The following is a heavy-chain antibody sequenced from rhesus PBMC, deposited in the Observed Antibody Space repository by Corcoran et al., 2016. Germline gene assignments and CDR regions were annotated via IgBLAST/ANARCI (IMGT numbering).Heavy chain of an antibody. Sequence: QVTLKESGPALVKPTQTLTLTCIFSGFSLSTSGMGVGWIRQPPGKPLEWLAHIYWVDDKRYSTSLTSRLTISKDTSKNQVVLTMTNMDPVDTATYYCVRRRNEYSNYFDYWGQGVLVTVSS. V-gene: IGHV2-1*01. CDR2: IYWVDDK. CDR3: VRRRNEYSNYFDY. CDR1: GFSLSTSGMG. D-gene: IGHD4-23*01. J-gene: IGHJ4*01.